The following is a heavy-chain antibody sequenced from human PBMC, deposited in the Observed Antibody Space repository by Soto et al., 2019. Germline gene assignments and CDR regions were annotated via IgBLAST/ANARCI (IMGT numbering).Heavy chain of an antibody. Sequence: PSETLSLTCSVSGGSISSGGYYWSWVRQHPGKGLEWIGCIYYSGSTYYNPSLKSRVTISVDTSKNQFSLKLSSVTAADTALYYCAPDLEPDYDILTGYLPGVNYWGQGTLVTVSS. CDR2: IYYSGST. D-gene: IGHD3-9*01. J-gene: IGHJ4*02. CDR3: APDLEPDYDILTGYLPGVNY. CDR1: GGSISSGGYY. V-gene: IGHV4-31*02.